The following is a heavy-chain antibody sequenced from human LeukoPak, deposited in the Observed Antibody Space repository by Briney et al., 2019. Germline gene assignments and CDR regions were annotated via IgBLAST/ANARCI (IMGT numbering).Heavy chain of an antibody. D-gene: IGHD3-10*01. CDR1: GFTFSSYW. Sequence: AGGSLRLSCAASGFTFSSYWMSWVRQAPGKGLEWVANIKQDGSEKYYVDSVKGRFTISRDNAKNSLYLQMNSLRAEDTAVYYCARERYYYGSGSYYLDYWGQGTLVTVSS. V-gene: IGHV3-7*01. CDR3: ARERYYYGSGSYYLDY. J-gene: IGHJ4*02. CDR2: IKQDGSEK.